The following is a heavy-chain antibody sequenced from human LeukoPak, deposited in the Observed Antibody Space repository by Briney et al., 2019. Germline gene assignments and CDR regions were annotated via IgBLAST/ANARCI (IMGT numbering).Heavy chain of an antibody. V-gene: IGHV1-2*02. CDR3: ARGPWELLTVLDY. D-gene: IGHD1-26*01. CDR2: INPNSGGT. CDR1: GYTFTGYY. Sequence: ASVKVSCKASGYTFTGYYMHWVRQAPGQGLEWMGWINPNSGGTNYAQKFQGRVTMTRDTSISTAYMELSRLRPVDTAVYYCARGPWELLTVLDYWGQGTLVTVSS. J-gene: IGHJ4*02.